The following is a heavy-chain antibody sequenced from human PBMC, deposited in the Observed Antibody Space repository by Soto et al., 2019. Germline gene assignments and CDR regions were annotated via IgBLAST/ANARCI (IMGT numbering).Heavy chain of an antibody. CDR1: GGSISSSSYY. Sequence: PSETLSLTCTVSGGSISSSSYYWGWIRQPPGKGLEWIGSIYYSGSTYYNPSLKSRVTISVDTSKNQFSLKLSSVTAADTAVYYCASAYHGSGSYSFDYWGQGTLVTVSS. CDR3: ASAYHGSGSYSFDY. D-gene: IGHD3-10*01. V-gene: IGHV4-39*01. J-gene: IGHJ4*02. CDR2: IYYSGST.